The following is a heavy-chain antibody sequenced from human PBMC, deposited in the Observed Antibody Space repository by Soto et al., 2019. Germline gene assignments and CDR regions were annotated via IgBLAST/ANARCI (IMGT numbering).Heavy chain of an antibody. CDR3: ARDKAARTFDY. V-gene: IGHV3-30-3*01. CDR1: GFTFSSYA. Sequence: PVGSLRLSCAASGFTFSSYAMHWVRQAPGKGLEWVAVISYDGSNKYYADSVKGRFTISRDNSKNTLYLQMNSLRAEDTAVYYCARDKAARTFDYWGQGTLVTVSS. J-gene: IGHJ4*02. CDR2: ISYDGSNK. D-gene: IGHD6-6*01.